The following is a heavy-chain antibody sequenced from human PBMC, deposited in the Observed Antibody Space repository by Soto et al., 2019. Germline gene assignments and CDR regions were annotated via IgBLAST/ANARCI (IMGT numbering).Heavy chain of an antibody. J-gene: IGHJ4*02. CDR3: ARLASLLQPIDY. V-gene: IGHV5-51*01. D-gene: IGHD6-13*01. CDR1: GYTFTNYW. CDR2: IFPRDSDT. Sequence: KVSCKASGYTFTNYWIAWVRHMPGRGLEWMGLIFPRDSDTRYNSSFEGQVTISSDRSLATAYLQWTSLKASDTAIYFCARLASLLQPIDYWGRGTPVTVSS.